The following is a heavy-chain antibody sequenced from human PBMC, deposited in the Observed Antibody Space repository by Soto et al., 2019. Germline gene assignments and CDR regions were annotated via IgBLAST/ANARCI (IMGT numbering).Heavy chain of an antibody. D-gene: IGHD2-2*01. Sequence: QTLSLTCAVSGDSVSSNSAAWNWIRQSPSRGLEWLGRTYYRSKWYNDYAVSVKSRITINPDTSKNQFSLQLNSVTPEDTAVYYCARDQIVVVPAASPTVYYYGMDGWGQGTTVTVSS. CDR1: GDSVSSNSAA. CDR2: TYYRSKWYN. V-gene: IGHV6-1*01. CDR3: ARDQIVVVPAASPTVYYYGMDG. J-gene: IGHJ6*02.